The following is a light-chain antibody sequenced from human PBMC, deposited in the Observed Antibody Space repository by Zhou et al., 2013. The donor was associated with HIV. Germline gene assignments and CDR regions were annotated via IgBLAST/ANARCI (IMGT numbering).Light chain of an antibody. CDR3: QQYNSYSPWT. CDR2: GAS. V-gene: IGKV3-20*01. Sequence: EIVLTQSPGTLSLSPGERATLSCRASQSVSSYLAWYQQKPGQAPRLLIYGASSRATAIPDRFSGSGSGTEFTLTISSLQPDDFATYYCQQYNSYSPWTFGQGTKVEIK. CDR1: QSVSSY. J-gene: IGKJ1*01.